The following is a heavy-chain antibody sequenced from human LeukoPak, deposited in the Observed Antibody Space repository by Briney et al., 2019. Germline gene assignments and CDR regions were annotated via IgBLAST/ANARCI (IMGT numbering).Heavy chain of an antibody. Sequence: SETLSLTCAVYGRSFSDYSWRWLRQPPGKGLEGIGEISHSGSTNYNPSLQSGVTISLDTSKNQFSLRLSSVTAADTAVYYCAGTRQVWLPQYYFDYWGQGTLVTVSS. V-gene: IGHV4-34*01. CDR1: GRSFSDYS. D-gene: IGHD5-12*01. CDR3: AGTRQVWLPQYYFDY. CDR2: ISHSGST. J-gene: IGHJ4*02.